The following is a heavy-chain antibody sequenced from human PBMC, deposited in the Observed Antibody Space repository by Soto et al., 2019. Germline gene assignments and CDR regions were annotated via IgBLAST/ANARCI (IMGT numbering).Heavy chain of an antibody. D-gene: IGHD2-15*01. CDR2: VYSSGTS. Sequence: QVQLQELGPGLVKPSETLSLTCTVSGGSMNSYYWSWIRQPPGKGLEWLGYVYSSGTSKYTVSLESRITMSLDTSRNQFSLSLNSVTAADTAGYFCARYSPPKKSYDSNPGWFDPWGQGTLVAVSS. CDR3: ARYSPPKKSYDSNPGWFDP. V-gene: IGHV4-59*01. CDR1: GGSMNSYY. J-gene: IGHJ5*02.